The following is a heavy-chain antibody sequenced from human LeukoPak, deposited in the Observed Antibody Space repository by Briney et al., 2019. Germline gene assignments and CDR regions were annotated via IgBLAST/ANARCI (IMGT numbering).Heavy chain of an antibody. J-gene: IGHJ4*02. D-gene: IGHD6-13*01. CDR1: GFTFSSYW. Sequence: GGSLRLSCAVSGFTFSSYWMHWVRQAPGKGLVWVSHINSDGSTTRYADSVKDRFTISRDNAKNTLYLQMNSLRVEDTAMYYCARETGYSTSWYAYYFDYWGQGTLVTVAS. CDR2: INSDGSTT. V-gene: IGHV3-74*01. CDR3: ARETGYSTSWYAYYFDY.